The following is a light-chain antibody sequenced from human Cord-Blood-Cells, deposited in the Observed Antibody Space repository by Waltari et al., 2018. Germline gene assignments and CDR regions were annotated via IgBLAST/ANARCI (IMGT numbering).Light chain of an antibody. Sequence: SYVLTRPPSVSVAPGQTARITCGGNNIGSKSVHWYQQKPGQAPVLAVYDDSDRPSGIPERCSGSNAGNTATLTISRVEAGDEADYYCQVWDSSSDHYVFGTGTKVTVL. J-gene: IGLJ1*01. CDR3: QVWDSSSDHYV. CDR2: DDS. V-gene: IGLV3-21*02. CDR1: NIGSKS.